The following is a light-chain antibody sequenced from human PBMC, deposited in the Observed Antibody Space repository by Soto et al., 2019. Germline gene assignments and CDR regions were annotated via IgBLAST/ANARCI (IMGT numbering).Light chain of an antibody. V-gene: IGLV2-14*01. CDR3: ASYTIKKSWV. CDR2: EVA. Sequence: QSVLTQPASVTGSPGQSITISCTGTSGDIGAFNHVSWYQQFPGTAPKLIIYEVANRPSGVSGRFSGSRSGNTAPLTISGLQPEDEADYYCASYTIKKSWVFGGGTKLTVL. J-gene: IGLJ3*02. CDR1: SGDIGAFNH.